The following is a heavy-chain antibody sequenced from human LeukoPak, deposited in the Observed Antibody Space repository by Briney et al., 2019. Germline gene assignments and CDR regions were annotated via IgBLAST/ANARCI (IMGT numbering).Heavy chain of an antibody. CDR3: ARDLWASN. D-gene: IGHD3-16*01. Sequence: GGSLRLSCAASGFTFSSYAMHWVRQAPGKGLEWVAVISYDGSNKYYADSVKGRFTISRDNSKNTLYLQMNSLRAEDTAVYYCARDLWASNWGRGTLVTVSS. V-gene: IGHV3-30-3*01. CDR2: ISYDGSNK. J-gene: IGHJ4*02. CDR1: GFTFSSYA.